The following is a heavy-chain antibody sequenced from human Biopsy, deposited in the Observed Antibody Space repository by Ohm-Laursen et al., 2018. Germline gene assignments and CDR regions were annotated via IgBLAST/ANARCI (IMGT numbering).Heavy chain of an antibody. V-gene: IGHV1-8*01. D-gene: IGHD3-10*01. CDR1: GYTYTSYE. Sequence: ATVKISCKTSGYTYTSYEINWVRQATGQGLEWMGWMNPDSGNTGYAQNFQGRVTMTRNTSISTAYMELSSLRSEDTAVYFCARADPPLFYYGSGSSNWFDPWGQGTLVTISS. CDR2: MNPDSGNT. CDR3: ARADPPLFYYGSGSSNWFDP. J-gene: IGHJ5*02.